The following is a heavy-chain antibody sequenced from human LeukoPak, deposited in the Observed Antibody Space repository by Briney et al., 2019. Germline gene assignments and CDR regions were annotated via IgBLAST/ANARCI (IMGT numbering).Heavy chain of an antibody. D-gene: IGHD2-2*01. CDR1: GYTFTGYY. Sequence: ASVKVSCKASGYTFTGYYMHWVRQAPGQGLEWMGRINPNSGCTNYAQKFQGRVTMNRDTSISTAYMELSRLRSDDTAVYYCARTLGYCSSTSCYLFDYWGQGTLVTVSS. J-gene: IGHJ4*02. V-gene: IGHV1-2*06. CDR2: INPNSGCT. CDR3: ARTLGYCSSTSCYLFDY.